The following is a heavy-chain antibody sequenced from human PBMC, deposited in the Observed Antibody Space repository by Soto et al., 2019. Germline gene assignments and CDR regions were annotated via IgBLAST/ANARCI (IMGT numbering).Heavy chain of an antibody. J-gene: IGHJ4*02. V-gene: IGHV4-59*01. Sequence: PSETLSLTCTVSGGSISSYYWSWIRQPPGKGREWIGYIDYSGSTNYNPSLKSRVTISVDTSKNQFSLKLNSVTAADTAVYYCARHDIYGAGYDYWGQGTLVTVSS. CDR1: GGSISSYY. CDR3: ARHDIYGAGYDY. CDR2: IDYSGST. D-gene: IGHD4-17*01.